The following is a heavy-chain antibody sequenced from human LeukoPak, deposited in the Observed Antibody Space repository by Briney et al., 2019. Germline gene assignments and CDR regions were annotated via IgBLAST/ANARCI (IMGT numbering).Heavy chain of an antibody. V-gene: IGHV3-48*02. CDR2: ITNSSNSI. CDR1: GYDFKRYS. Sequence: PGESLRLSCVGSGYDFKRYSMNWVRQAPGKGLEWISYITNSSNSIIYPAFVRGRFTISRDNAMNSLFLQMNSLKDGDTAVYYCTRGGYYFEKWGQGSLVTVSS. CDR3: TRGGYYFEK. J-gene: IGHJ4*02.